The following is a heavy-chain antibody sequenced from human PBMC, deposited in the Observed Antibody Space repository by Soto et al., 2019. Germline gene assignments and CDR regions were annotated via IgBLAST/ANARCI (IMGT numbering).Heavy chain of an antibody. CDR2: IYHSGST. CDR1: GGSVSSGSYY. V-gene: IGHV4-61*01. CDR3: ARGTVLRFLEWLSSLDY. D-gene: IGHD3-3*01. J-gene: IGHJ4*02. Sequence: SETLSLTCTVSGGSVSSGSYYWSWIRQPPGKGLEWIGYIYHSGSTNYNPSLKSRVTISVDTSKNQFSLKLSSVTAADTAVYYCARGTVLRFLEWLSSLDYWGQGTLVTVSS.